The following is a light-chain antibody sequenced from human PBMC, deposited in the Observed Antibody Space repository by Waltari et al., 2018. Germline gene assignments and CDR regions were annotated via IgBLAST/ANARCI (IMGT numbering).Light chain of an antibody. CDR1: SGHSSNV. CDR3: QTGGHGTGV. V-gene: IGLV4-69*01. CDR2: VNSDGSH. Sequence: QLVLTQSPSASASLGASVKLTCTLSSGHSSNVIAWHQQQPEKGPRYLMKVNSDGSHSKGDKSPDRFSGSSSGGEHYLTIASLQAEDEADYYCQTGGHGTGVFGGGTKLTVL. J-gene: IGLJ3*02.